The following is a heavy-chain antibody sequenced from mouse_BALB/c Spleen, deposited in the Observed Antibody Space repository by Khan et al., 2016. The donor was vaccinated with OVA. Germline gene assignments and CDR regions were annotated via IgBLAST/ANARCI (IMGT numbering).Heavy chain of an antibody. Sequence: EVQLQESGPGLVKPSQSLSLTCTVTGYSITTDYAWNWIRQFPGSKLEWMGHISYSGNTKNNPSLKSRISITRDTSKNQFFLQLKSVTTEDTARYYCARIYGGDFDYWGQGTTLTVSS. CDR2: ISYSGNT. V-gene: IGHV3-2*02. CDR1: GYSITTDYA. J-gene: IGHJ2*01. CDR3: ARIYGGDFDY. D-gene: IGHD1-1*01.